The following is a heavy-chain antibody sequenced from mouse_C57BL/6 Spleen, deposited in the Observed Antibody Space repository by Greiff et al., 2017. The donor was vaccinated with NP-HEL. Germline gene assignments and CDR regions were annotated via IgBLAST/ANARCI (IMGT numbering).Heavy chain of an antibody. CDR1: GFTFSDYG. Sequence: EVKLMESGGGLVKPGGSLKLSCAASGFTFSDYGMHWVRQAPEKGLEWVAYISSGSSTIYYADTVKGRFTISRDNAKNTLFLQMTSLRSEDTAMYYCANPFYGSSRFAYWGQGTLVTVSA. D-gene: IGHD1-1*01. CDR3: ANPFYGSSRFAY. CDR2: ISSGSSTI. V-gene: IGHV5-17*01. J-gene: IGHJ3*01.